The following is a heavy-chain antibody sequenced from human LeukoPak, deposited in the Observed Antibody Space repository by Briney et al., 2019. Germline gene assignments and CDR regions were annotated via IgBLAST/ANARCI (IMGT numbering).Heavy chain of an antibody. CDR1: GGSISSGGYY. Sequence: SETLSLTCTVSGGSISSGGYYWSWIRQPPGKGLEWIGYIYHSGSTYYNPSLKSRVTISVDRSKNQFSLKLSSVTAADTAVYYCARIRVVVVDAFDIWGQGTMVTVSS. CDR3: ARIRVVVVDAFDI. J-gene: IGHJ3*02. V-gene: IGHV4-30-2*01. CDR2: IYHSGST. D-gene: IGHD3-22*01.